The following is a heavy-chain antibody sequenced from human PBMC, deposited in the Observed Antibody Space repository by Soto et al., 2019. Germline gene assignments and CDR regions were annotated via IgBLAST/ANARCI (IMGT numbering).Heavy chain of an antibody. CDR3: AREPSI. CDR2: IYYSAYT. Sequence: QVHLQESGPGLVKPSQTLSLTCTVSGGPISSGGYYWSWIRQHPGKGLEWIGYIYYSAYTDYNPSLKSRVTISVDPSKNQFSLKLSSATAADTAVYYCAREPSIWGQGTLVTVSS. J-gene: IGHJ4*02. CDR1: GGPISSGGYY. V-gene: IGHV4-31*03.